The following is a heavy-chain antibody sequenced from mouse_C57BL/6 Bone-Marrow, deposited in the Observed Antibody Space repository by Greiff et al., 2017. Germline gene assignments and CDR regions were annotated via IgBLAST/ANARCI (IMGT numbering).Heavy chain of an antibody. CDR2: IYPRDGST. D-gene: IGHD3-1*01. CDR3: ARRGYWFAY. V-gene: IGHV1-85*01. J-gene: IGHJ3*01. Sequence: QVQLQQPGAELVMPGASVKLSCKASGYTFTSYDINWVKQRPGQGLEWIGWIYPRDGSTKYNETFKGKATLTVDTSSSTAYMALHSMTSEDSAVYFYARRGYWFAYWGQGTLVTVSA. CDR1: GYTFTSYD.